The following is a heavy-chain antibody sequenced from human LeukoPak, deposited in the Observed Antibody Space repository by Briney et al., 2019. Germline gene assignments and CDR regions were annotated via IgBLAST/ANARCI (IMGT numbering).Heavy chain of an antibody. CDR2: IKSKTDGGTT. Sequence: GGSLRLSCAASGFTFSNAWMSWVRQAPGKGLEWVGRIKSKTDGGTTDYAAPVKGRFTISRDDSKNTLYLQMNSLKTEDTAAYYCTTNTAMVLLLDYWGQGTLVTVSS. D-gene: IGHD5-18*01. J-gene: IGHJ4*02. V-gene: IGHV3-15*01. CDR3: TTNTAMVLLLDY. CDR1: GFTFSNAW.